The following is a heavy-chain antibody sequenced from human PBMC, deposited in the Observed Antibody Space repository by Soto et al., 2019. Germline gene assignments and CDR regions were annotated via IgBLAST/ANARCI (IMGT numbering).Heavy chain of an antibody. D-gene: IGHD3-9*01. J-gene: IGHJ6*02. CDR2: ISAYNGNT. Sequence: QVQLVQSGAEVKKPGASVKVSCKASGYTFTSYGISWVRQAPGQGLEWMGWISAYNGNTNYAQKLQGRVTMTTDTSTSTAYMELRSPRSDDTAVYYCAREVYFDWSSYYYYYGMDVWGQGTTVTVSS. V-gene: IGHV1-18*04. CDR3: AREVYFDWSSYYYYYGMDV. CDR1: GYTFTSYG.